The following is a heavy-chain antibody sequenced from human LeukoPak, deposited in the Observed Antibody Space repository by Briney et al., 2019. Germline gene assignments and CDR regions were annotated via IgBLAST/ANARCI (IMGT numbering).Heavy chain of an antibody. D-gene: IGHD1-1*01. CDR3: ARHPGLLPLVDAFDI. Sequence: GESLKISCKGSGYSFTRYWISWVRQMPGKGLKGMGRMEPSDSFTNYSPSFQGHVTISADKSISTAYLQWSSLKASDTAMYYCARHPGLLPLVDAFDIWGQGTMVTVSS. J-gene: IGHJ3*02. V-gene: IGHV5-10-1*01. CDR1: GYSFTRYW. CDR2: MEPSDSFT.